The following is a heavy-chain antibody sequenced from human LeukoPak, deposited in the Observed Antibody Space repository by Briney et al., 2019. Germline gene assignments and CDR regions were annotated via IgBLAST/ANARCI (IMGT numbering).Heavy chain of an antibody. D-gene: IGHD1-26*01. J-gene: IGHJ4*02. CDR3: ATGEWELLPFDY. V-gene: IGHV4-34*01. CDR1: GGSFSGYY. Sequence: TSETLSLTCAVYGGSFSGYYWSWIRQPPGKGLEWIGEINHSGSTNCNPSLKSRVTISVDTSKNQFSLKLSSVTAADTAVYYCATGEWELLPFDYWGQGTLATVSS. CDR2: INHSGST.